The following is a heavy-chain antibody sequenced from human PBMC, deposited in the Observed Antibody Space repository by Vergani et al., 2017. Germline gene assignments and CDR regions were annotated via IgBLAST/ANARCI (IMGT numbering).Heavy chain of an antibody. CDR2: ISSSSSTI. V-gene: IGHV3-48*02. Sequence: EVQLVESGGGLVQPGGSLRLSCAASGFTFSSYSMNWVRQAPGKGLEWVSYISSSSSTIYYADSVKGRFTISRDKAKNSLYLQMNSLRDEDTAVYYCARGRTVGAIYANWFDPWGQGTLVTVSS. D-gene: IGHD1-26*01. CDR3: ARGRTVGAIYANWFDP. CDR1: GFTFSSYS. J-gene: IGHJ5*02.